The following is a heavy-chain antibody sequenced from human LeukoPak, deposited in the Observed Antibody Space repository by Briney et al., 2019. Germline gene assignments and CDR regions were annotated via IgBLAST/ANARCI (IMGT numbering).Heavy chain of an antibody. CDR3: ARFLRGSGSYYDY. CDR1: GFTSSSYS. D-gene: IGHD3-10*01. CDR2: ISSSSSTI. V-gene: IGHV3-48*04. J-gene: IGHJ4*02. Sequence: GGSLRLSCAASGFTSSSYSMNWVRQAPGKGLEWVSYISSSSSTIYCADSVKGRFTISRDNAKNSLYLQMNSLRAEDTAVYYCARFLRGSGSYYDYWGQGTLVTVSS.